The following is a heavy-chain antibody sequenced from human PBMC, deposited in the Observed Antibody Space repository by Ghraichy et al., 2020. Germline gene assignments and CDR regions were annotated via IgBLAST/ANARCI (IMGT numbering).Heavy chain of an antibody. CDR2: ISPGDSDT. J-gene: IGHJ6*02. CDR1: GYSFTSYW. D-gene: IGHD3-3*01. CDR3: AAAYYDFWGGYYYYYYGMDV. V-gene: IGHV5-51*01. Sequence: GESLNISCEGSGYSFTSYWIGWVRQMPGKGLEWMGIISPGDSDTSYSPSFQGQVTISADKSISTAYLQWSSLKASDTAMYYCAAAYYDFWGGYYYYYYGMDVCGQGTTVTVSS.